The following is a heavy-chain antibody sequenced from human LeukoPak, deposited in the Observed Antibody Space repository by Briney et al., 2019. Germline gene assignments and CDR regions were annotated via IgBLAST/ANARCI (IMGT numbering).Heavy chain of an antibody. D-gene: IGHD3-10*01. CDR1: GVSFSGYY. CDR2: INHSGST. J-gene: IGHJ5*02. Sequence: SETLSLTCAVYGVSFSGYYWSWIRQPPGKGLEWIGEINHSGSTNYNPSLKSRVTISVDTSKNQFSLKLSSVTAADTAVYYCARVLWFGVFDPWGQGTLVTVSS. V-gene: IGHV4-34*01. CDR3: ARVLWFGVFDP.